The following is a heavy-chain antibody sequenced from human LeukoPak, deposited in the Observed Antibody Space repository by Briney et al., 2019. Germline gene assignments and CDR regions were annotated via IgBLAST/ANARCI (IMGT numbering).Heavy chain of an antibody. CDR3: ARGGLFLYGGGWFDP. V-gene: IGHV3-23*01. Sequence: GGSLRLSCAASGFTFSSYAMSWVRQAPGKGLEWVSAISGSGGSTYYADSVKGRFTISRDNSKNTLYLQMNSLRAEDTAVYYCARGGLFLYGGGWFDPWGQGTLVTVSS. D-gene: IGHD4-23*01. CDR2: ISGSGGST. CDR1: GFTFSSYA. J-gene: IGHJ5*02.